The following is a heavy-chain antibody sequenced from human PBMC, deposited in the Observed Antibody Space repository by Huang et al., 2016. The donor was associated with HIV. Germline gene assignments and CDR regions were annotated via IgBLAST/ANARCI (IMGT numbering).Heavy chain of an antibody. V-gene: IGHV4-34*01. Sequence: QVQLQQWGAGLLKPSETLSLTCAVFGGSFNYYYWTWLRQPPGKGLAWIGEVSHGGPPNYKPSLKVRVTASVDTSKNQFSLNLIAVTAADTAFYYCARAHVEGSKVTSGIIRRSWGFDLWGRGTLVTVSS. CDR1: GGSFNYYY. J-gene: IGHJ2*01. CDR3: ARAHVEGSKVTSGIIRRSWGFDL. D-gene: IGHD4-17*01. CDR2: VSHGGPP.